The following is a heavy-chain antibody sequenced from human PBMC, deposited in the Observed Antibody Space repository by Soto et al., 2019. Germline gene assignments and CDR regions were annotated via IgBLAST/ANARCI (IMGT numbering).Heavy chain of an antibody. Sequence: EVQLLESGGGLVQPEGSLRLSCAASGFTFSSYAMSWVRQAPGKGLEWVSAISGSGGSTYYADSVKGRFTISRDNSKNTLYLQMNSLRAEATAVYYCAKVGTVAGFGYFDYWGQGTLVTVSS. J-gene: IGHJ4*02. D-gene: IGHD6-19*01. V-gene: IGHV3-23*01. CDR2: ISGSGGST. CDR3: AKVGTVAGFGYFDY. CDR1: GFTFSSYA.